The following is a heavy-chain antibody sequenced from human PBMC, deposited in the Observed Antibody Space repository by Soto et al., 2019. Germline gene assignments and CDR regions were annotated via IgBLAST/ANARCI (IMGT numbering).Heavy chain of an antibody. D-gene: IGHD2-2*01. Sequence: SETLSLTCAVSGGSISSGGYSWSWIRQPPGKGLEWIGYIYHSGSTYYNPSLKSRVTISVDRSKNQFSLKLSSVTAADTAVYYCARGWKVPPPGTWFDPWGQGTQVTVSS. CDR1: GGSISSGGYS. CDR3: ARGWKVPPPGTWFDP. J-gene: IGHJ5*02. V-gene: IGHV4-30-2*01. CDR2: IYHSGST.